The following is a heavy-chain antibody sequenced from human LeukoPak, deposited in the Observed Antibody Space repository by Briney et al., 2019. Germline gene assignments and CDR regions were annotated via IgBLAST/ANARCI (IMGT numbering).Heavy chain of an antibody. V-gene: IGHV6-1*01. CDR2: TYQRSKWYN. CDR1: GDSFSINSAA. D-gene: IGHD6-19*01. CDR3: ARSPSPYSSGWYFDY. J-gene: IGHJ4*02. Sequence: SQTLSLTCAISGDSFSINSAAWNWIRQSPSRGLEWLGRTYQRSKWYNDYAVSVKSRITINPDISKNQFSLQLSSVTPEDTAVYYCARSPSPYSSGWYFDYWGQGTLVTVSS.